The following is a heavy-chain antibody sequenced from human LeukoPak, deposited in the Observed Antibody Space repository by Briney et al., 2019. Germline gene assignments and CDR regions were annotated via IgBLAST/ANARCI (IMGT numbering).Heavy chain of an antibody. D-gene: IGHD5-12*01. CDR2: IWYDGNTK. J-gene: IGHJ4*02. CDR1: GFSFSNYG. CDR3: ARLSGYSAHDVAL. Sequence: PGRSLRLSCAASGFSFSNYGMHWVRQAPGKGLEWVAIIWYDGNTKYYADSVKGRFTISRDNSKNTLYLQMNSLRTEDTAVYYCARLSGYSAHDVALWGQGTLVTGSS. V-gene: IGHV3-33*01.